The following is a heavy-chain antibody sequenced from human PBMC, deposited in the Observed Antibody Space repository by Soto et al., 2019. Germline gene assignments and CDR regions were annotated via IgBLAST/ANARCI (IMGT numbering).Heavy chain of an antibody. D-gene: IGHD6-13*01. CDR1: GDSLSGYH. CDR2: IYYKGST. V-gene: IGHV4-59*01. Sequence: SETLSLTCTVSGDSLSGYHWSWIRQTPGKGPEWIGYIYYKGSTNYNPSLKSRVTISVDTSKNQFSLNLNSVTAADTAVYYCARAALVGPPRVEAAGVYDFWGQGTLVTVSS. J-gene: IGHJ4*02. CDR3: ARAALVGPPRVEAAGVYDF.